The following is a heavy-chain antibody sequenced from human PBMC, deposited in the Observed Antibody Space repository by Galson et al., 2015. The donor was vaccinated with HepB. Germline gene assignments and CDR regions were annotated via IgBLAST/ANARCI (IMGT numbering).Heavy chain of an antibody. D-gene: IGHD6-13*01. CDR1: GYSFTSYW. J-gene: IGHJ6*02. V-gene: IGHV5-10-1*01. CDR2: IDPSDSYT. CDR3: ARGMDSSSWYIELYYGMDV. Sequence: QSGAEVKKPGESLRISCKGSGYSFTSYWISWVRQMPGKGLEWMGRIDPSDSYTNYSPSFQGHVTISADKSISTAYLQWSSLKASDTAMYYCARGMDSSSWYIELYYGMDVWGQGTTVTVSS.